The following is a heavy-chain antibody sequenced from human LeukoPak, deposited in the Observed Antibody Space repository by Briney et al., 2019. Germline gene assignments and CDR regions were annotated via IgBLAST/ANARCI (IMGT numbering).Heavy chain of an antibody. J-gene: IGHJ4*02. CDR3: ARAGYCSSTIRHITL. CDR1: GFTFSSYG. V-gene: IGHV3-30*02. D-gene: IGHD2-2*03. Sequence: GGSLRLSCAASGFTFSSYGMHWVRQAPGKGLKWVSFIRYDGSNKYYADSVKGRFTISRDNAKNSLYLLMNSLRVEDTAVYYCARAGYCSSTIRHITLWGQGTLVTVSS. CDR2: IRYDGSNK.